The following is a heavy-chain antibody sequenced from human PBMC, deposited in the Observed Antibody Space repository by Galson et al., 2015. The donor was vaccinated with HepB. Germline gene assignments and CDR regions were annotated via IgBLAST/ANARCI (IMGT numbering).Heavy chain of an antibody. CDR1: GYTFTSYA. J-gene: IGHJ3*02. Sequence: SCKASGYTFTSYAMHWVRQAPGQRLEWMGWINAGNGNTKYSQKFQGRVTITRDTSASTAYMELSSLRSEDTAVYYCASVTYYYDSSGYDAFDIWGQGTMVTVSS. V-gene: IGHV1-3*01. D-gene: IGHD3-22*01. CDR3: ASVTYYYDSSGYDAFDI. CDR2: INAGNGNT.